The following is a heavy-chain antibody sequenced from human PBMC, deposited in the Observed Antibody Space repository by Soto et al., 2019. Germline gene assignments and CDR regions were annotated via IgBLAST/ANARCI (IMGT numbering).Heavy chain of an antibody. CDR1: GYTFTSYY. V-gene: IGHV1-46*01. CDR3: ARELLPFRGYPGIYYYYYGMDV. J-gene: IGHJ6*04. D-gene: IGHD5-12*01. CDR2: INPSGGST. Sequence: GASVKVSCKASGYTFTSYYMHWVRQAPGQGLEWMGIINPSGGSTSYAQKFQGRVTMTRDTSTSTVYMELSSLRSEDTAVYYCARELLPFRGYPGIYYYYYGMDVWGKGTTVTVSS.